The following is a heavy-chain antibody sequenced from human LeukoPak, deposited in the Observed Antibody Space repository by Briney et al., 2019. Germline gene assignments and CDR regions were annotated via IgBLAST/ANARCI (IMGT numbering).Heavy chain of an antibody. J-gene: IGHJ3*02. Sequence: GGSLRLSCAASGFTFDDYAMHWVRQAPGKGLEWVSGISWNSGSIGYADSVKGRFTISRDNAKNSLYLQMNSLRAEDMTLYYCAKGLTRGDYDAFDIWGQGTMVTVSS. CDR3: AKGLTRGDYDAFDI. V-gene: IGHV3-9*03. CDR1: GFTFDDYA. D-gene: IGHD3-10*01. CDR2: ISWNSGSI.